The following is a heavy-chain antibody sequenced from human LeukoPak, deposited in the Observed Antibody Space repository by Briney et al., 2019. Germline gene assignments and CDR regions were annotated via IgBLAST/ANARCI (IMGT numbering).Heavy chain of an antibody. V-gene: IGHV1-69*13. CDR1: GGTFSRYA. CDR3: ARDASIYDNSAYYYLW. CDR2: ITPMFGTA. D-gene: IGHD3-22*01. Sequence: SVKVSCKASGGTFSRYAISWVRQAPGQGLEWMGGITPMFGTANYAQKFQGRVTITAHESSSTAYMELSSLRSEDTAVYYCARDASIYDNSAYYYLWWGQGTLVAVSS. J-gene: IGHJ4*02.